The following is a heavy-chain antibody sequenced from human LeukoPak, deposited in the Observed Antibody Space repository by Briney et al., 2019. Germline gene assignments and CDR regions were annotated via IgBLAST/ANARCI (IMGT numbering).Heavy chain of an antibody. CDR3: AKTETFGYNS. J-gene: IGHJ4*02. D-gene: IGHD3-22*01. Sequence: PGGSLRLSCAAPGFSFSNYWMTWIRQAPGKGLEWVANIRQDGNEKKYLDSVKGRFTISRDNAKNSLYLQMNSLGPEDTALYYCAKTETFGYNSWGQGTLVTVSS. CDR1: GFSFSNYW. CDR2: IRQDGNEK. V-gene: IGHV3-7*01.